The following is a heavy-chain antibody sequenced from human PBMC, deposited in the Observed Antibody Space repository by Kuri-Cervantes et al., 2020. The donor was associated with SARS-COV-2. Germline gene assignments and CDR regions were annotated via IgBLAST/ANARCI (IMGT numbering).Heavy chain of an antibody. D-gene: IGHD3-3*01. CDR2: IWNDGSNK. CDR3: AKDRIGVFGVEYYYGMDV. V-gene: IGHV3-33*06. Sequence: LSLTCAASGFTFSRYHMHWVRQAPGKGLEWVTVIWNDGSNKYYADSVKGRFTISRDNSKNTLYLQMNSLRAEDTAVYYCAKDRIGVFGVEYYYGMDVWGQGTTVTVSS. J-gene: IGHJ6*02. CDR1: GFTFSRYH.